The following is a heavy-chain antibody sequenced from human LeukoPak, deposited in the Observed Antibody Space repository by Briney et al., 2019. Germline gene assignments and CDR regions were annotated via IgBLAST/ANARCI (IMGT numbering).Heavy chain of an antibody. CDR1: GGSISSSSYY. CDR3: ARQGAFNY. V-gene: IGHV4-39*01. CDR2: IYYSGST. D-gene: IGHD3-16*01. J-gene: IGHJ4*02. Sequence: KPSETLSLTCTVSGGSISSSSYYWGWIRQPPGKGLEWIGSIYYSGSTYYNPSLKSRVTISVDTSKNQSSLKLSSVTAADTAVYYCARQGAFNYWGQGTLVTVSS.